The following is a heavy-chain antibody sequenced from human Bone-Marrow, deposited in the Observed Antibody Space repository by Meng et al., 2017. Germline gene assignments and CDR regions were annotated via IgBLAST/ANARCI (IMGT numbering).Heavy chain of an antibody. CDR3: TKDSSGYYDFDY. Sequence: GGSLRLSCAASGFTFSNAWMTWVRQAPGKGLEWVGRIKSKTDGGTTDYAAPVKGRFTISRDDSKNTLYLQMNSLKTEDTAVYYCTKDSSGYYDFDYWGQGTLVTVSS. CDR1: GFTFSNAW. J-gene: IGHJ4*02. CDR2: IKSKTDGGTT. V-gene: IGHV3-15*01. D-gene: IGHD3-22*01.